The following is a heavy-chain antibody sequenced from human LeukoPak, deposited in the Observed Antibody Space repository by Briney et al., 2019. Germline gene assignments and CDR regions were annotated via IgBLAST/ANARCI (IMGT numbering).Heavy chain of an antibody. J-gene: IGHJ3*02. D-gene: IGHD3-22*01. V-gene: IGHV4-39*07. CDR3: ARDGNGYYYDSSGPYAFDI. Sequence: SETLSLTCIVSGGSISSSSYYWGWIRQPPGKGLEWIGSIYYSGSTYYNPSLKSRVTISVDTSKNQFSLKLSSVTAADTAVYYCARDGNGYYYDSSGPYAFDIWGQGTMVTVSS. CDR2: IYYSGST. CDR1: GGSISSSSYY.